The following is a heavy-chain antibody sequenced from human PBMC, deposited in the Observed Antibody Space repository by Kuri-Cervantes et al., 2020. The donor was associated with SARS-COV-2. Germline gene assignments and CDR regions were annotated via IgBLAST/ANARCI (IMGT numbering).Heavy chain of an antibody. D-gene: IGHD3-10*01. V-gene: IGHV4-61*02. J-gene: IGHJ6*04. Sequence: SETLSLTCTVSGGSISSSSYYWSWIRQPAGKGLEWIGRIYTSGSTNYNPSLKSRVTMSVDTSKNQFSLKLSSVTAADTAVYYCARDGVLLWFGELDVWGKGTTVTVSS. CDR1: GGSISSSSYY. CDR2: IYTSGST. CDR3: ARDGVLLWFGELDV.